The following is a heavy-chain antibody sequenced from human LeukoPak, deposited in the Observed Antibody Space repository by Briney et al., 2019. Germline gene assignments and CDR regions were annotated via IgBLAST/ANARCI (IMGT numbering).Heavy chain of an antibody. D-gene: IGHD1-14*01. V-gene: IGHV3-30*01. J-gene: IGHJ6*03. CDR1: GFTFSSYA. Sequence: AGGSLRLSCAASGFTFSSYAIHWVRQAPGKVLEWVAVISYDGSNKYYADSVKGRFTISRDNSKNTLYLQMNSLRAEDTAVYYCASPDVTRPYYYYYYMDVWGKGTTVTVSS. CDR3: ASPDVTRPYYYYYYMDV. CDR2: ISYDGSNK.